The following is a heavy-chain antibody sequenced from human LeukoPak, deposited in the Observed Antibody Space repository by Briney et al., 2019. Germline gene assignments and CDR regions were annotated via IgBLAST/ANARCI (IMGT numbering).Heavy chain of an antibody. CDR2: IFYSGIT. V-gene: IGHV4-39*01. CDR1: GGSISSGGYY. CDR3: ARRATATTSYYFDY. D-gene: IGHD4-17*01. Sequence: PSETLSLTCTVSGGSISSGGYYWGWIRQPPGKGLEWIGSIFYSGITYYNPSLKSRVTISVDTSKNQFSLRLSSVTAADTAIYYCARRATATTSYYFDYWGQGNLVTVSS. J-gene: IGHJ4*02.